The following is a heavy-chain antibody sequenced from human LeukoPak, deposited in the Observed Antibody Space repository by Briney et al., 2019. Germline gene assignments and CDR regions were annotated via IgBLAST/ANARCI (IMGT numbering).Heavy chain of an antibody. V-gene: IGHV3-7*01. Sequence: PGGSLRLSYAASGFTFSSYWMSWVRQAPGKGLEWVANIKQDGSEKYYVDSVKGRFTISRDNAKNSLYLQMNSLRAEDTAVYYCARGYRYQLPLWRIYYMDVWGKGTTVTVSS. D-gene: IGHD2-2*01. CDR3: ARGYRYQLPLWRIYYMDV. CDR2: IKQDGSEK. CDR1: GFTFSSYW. J-gene: IGHJ6*03.